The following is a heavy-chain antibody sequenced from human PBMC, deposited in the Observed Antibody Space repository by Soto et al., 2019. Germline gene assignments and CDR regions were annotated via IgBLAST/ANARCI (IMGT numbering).Heavy chain of an antibody. V-gene: IGHV1-2*04. D-gene: IGHD3-16*02. Sequence: GASVKVSCKASGYTFTGYYMHWVRQAPGQGLEWMGWINPNSGGTNYAQKFQGWVTMTRDASISTAYMELSRLRSDDTAVYYCALLRWGELSPDAFDIWGQGTMVTVSS. CDR2: INPNSGGT. CDR1: GYTFTGYY. J-gene: IGHJ3*02. CDR3: ALLRWGELSPDAFDI.